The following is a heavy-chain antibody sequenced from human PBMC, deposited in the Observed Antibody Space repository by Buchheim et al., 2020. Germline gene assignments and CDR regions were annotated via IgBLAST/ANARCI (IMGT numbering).Heavy chain of an antibody. V-gene: IGHV3-33*01. J-gene: IGHJ4*02. Sequence: QVQLVESGGGVVQPGRSLRLSCAASGFTFSSYGMHWVRQAPGKGLEWVAVIRYDGSNKYYADSVKGRFTISRDNSKNTLYLQMNSMRAEDTAGYYCARAYNSGVVTAPYFDYWGQGTL. CDR1: GFTFSSYG. D-gene: IGHD2-21*02. CDR3: ARAYNSGVVTAPYFDY. CDR2: IRYDGSNK.